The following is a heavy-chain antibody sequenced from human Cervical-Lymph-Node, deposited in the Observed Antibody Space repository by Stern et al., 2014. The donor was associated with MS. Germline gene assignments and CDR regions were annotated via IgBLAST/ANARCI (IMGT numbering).Heavy chain of an antibody. V-gene: IGHV1-69*01. CDR1: GGTFSNHV. D-gene: IGHD2/OR15-2a*01. J-gene: IGHJ4*02. CDR3: ARAAYSTSSYNY. Sequence: QMQLVQSGAEVQKPGSSVKVSCKASGGTFSNHVISWGRQAPGQGLEWMGGTIPIFGKAIYAQKFQGRVTITADESTRAAYMELSSVRSEDTAVYYCARAAYSTSSYNYWGQGTLVTVSA. CDR2: TIPIFGKA.